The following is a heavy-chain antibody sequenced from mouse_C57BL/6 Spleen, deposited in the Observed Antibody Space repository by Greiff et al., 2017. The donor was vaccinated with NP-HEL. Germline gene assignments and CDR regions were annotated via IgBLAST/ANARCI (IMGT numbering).Heavy chain of an antibody. D-gene: IGHD2-3*01. V-gene: IGHV1-52*01. CDR1: GYTFTSYW. J-gene: IGHJ4*01. CDR2: IDPSDSET. Sequence: QVQLKQPGAELVRPGSSVKLSCKASGYTFTSYWMHWVKQRPIQGLEWIGNIDPSDSETHYNQKFKDKATLTVDKSSSTAYMQLSSLTSEDSAVYYCARDYDGYSMDYWGQGTSVTVSS. CDR3: ARDYDGYSMDY.